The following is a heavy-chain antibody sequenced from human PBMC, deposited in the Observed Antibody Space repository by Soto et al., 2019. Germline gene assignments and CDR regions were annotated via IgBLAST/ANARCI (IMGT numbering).Heavy chain of an antibody. CDR3: ARMDFGDYPIDY. Sequence: EVQLVESGGGLVQPGGSLRLSCAASGFSVSSNYMSWVRQAPGKGLEWVPVIYSGGSTYYADSVKGRFTISRDNSKNTLYLQMNSLRAEDTAVYYCARMDFGDYPIDYWGQGTLVTVSS. CDR2: IYSGGST. J-gene: IGHJ4*02. CDR1: GFSVSSNY. D-gene: IGHD4-17*01. V-gene: IGHV3-66*01.